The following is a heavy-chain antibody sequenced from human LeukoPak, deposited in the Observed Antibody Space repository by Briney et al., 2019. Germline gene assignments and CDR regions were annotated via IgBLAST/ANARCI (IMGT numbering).Heavy chain of an antibody. CDR3: AGPRRHYYYDSSGYSPFDY. CDR2: IYPGDSDT. J-gene: IGHJ4*02. D-gene: IGHD3-22*01. Sequence: GESLKISCKGSGYSFTSYWIGWVRQMPGKGLEWMGIIYPGDSDTRYSPSFQGQVTISADKFISTAYLQWSSLKASDTAMYYCAGPRRHYYYDSSGYSPFDYWGQGTLVTVSS. CDR1: GYSFTSYW. V-gene: IGHV5-51*01.